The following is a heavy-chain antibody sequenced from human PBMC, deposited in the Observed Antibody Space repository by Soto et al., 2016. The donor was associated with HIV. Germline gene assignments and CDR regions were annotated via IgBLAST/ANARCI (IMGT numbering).Heavy chain of an antibody. J-gene: IGHJ4*02. Sequence: VQLVESGGGVVQPGRSLRLSCAASGFTFSSYAMHWVRQAPGKGLEWVAVISYDGSNKYYADSVKGRFTISRDNSKNTLYLQMNSLRAEDTAVYYCARGGSDILTPRDYWGQGTLVTVSS. V-gene: IGHV3-30*04. CDR2: ISYDGSNK. CDR1: GFTFSSYA. D-gene: IGHD3-9*01. CDR3: ARGGSDILTPRDY.